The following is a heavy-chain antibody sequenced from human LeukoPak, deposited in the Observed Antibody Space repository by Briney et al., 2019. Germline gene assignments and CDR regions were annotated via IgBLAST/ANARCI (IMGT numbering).Heavy chain of an antibody. Sequence: GGSLRLFCAASGFIFREHYMDWVRQAAGKGLEWMGRVRNKVNRYSTEYAASVTGRFTISRDDSKNSLYLQMDSLKTDDTAVYYCAQSSGFYWGQGTLVTVSS. CDR1: GFIFREHY. CDR3: AQSSGFY. J-gene: IGHJ4*02. D-gene: IGHD3-22*01. V-gene: IGHV3-72*01. CDR2: VRNKVNRYST.